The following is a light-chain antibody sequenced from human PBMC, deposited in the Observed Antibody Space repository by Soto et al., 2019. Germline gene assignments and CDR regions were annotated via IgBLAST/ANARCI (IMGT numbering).Light chain of an antibody. CDR3: KQYDNYPLN. Sequence: DVQMTQAPSSLSACVGDRVTITCGSSQSINNWLARYQQKPGKAPKFLIYDASTLETGVPSRFSGSASGTEFTLTITGLQPEAVESYSCKQYDNYPLNFGGGTXVDIK. CDR1: QSINNW. V-gene: IGKV1-5*01. CDR2: DAS. J-gene: IGKJ4*01.